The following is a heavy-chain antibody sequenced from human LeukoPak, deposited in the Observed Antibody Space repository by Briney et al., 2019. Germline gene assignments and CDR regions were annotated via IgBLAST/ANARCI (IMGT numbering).Heavy chain of an antibody. CDR2: ISGSGGGT. Sequence: GGSLRLSCAASGFTFSSYAMNWVRQAPGKGLEWVSAISGSGGGTYYADSVKGRFTISRDNSKNTLYLQMNSLRAEDTAVYYCAKDAASAMVSMYDYWGQGTLVTVS. V-gene: IGHV3-23*01. CDR3: AKDAASAMVSMYDY. D-gene: IGHD5-18*01. J-gene: IGHJ4*02. CDR1: GFTFSSYA.